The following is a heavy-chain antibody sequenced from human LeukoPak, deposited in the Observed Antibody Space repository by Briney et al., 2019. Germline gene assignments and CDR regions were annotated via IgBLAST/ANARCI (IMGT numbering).Heavy chain of an antibody. J-gene: IGHJ4*02. Sequence: ASVKVSCKASGYTFTSYGISWVRQAPGQGLEWMGWINPNSDYTFYAQKFQGRVTLTRDTSISTVYMELTTLTSDDTALYYCAVAPGDYWGQGTLVSVSA. CDR2: INPNSDYT. CDR3: AVAPGDY. V-gene: IGHV1-2*02. D-gene: IGHD2-21*01. CDR1: GYTFTSYG.